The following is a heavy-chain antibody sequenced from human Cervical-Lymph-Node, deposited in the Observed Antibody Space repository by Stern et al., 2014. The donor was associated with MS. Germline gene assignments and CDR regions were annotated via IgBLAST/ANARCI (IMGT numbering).Heavy chain of an antibody. CDR3: ATWVTSSFTGMDS. Sequence: VPLGASGPELKKPWASGKILCEFFGYDFTSYDMTCVRQAAGQELEWMGWINAYTGTPTYARDFTGRFVFSLDSSVNTAYLQIINLKADDTAIYYCATWVTSSFTGMDSWVQGTLVTVSS. V-gene: IGHV7-4-1*02. J-gene: IGHJ4*02. D-gene: IGHD6-6*01. CDR2: INAYTGTP. CDR1: GYDFTSYD.